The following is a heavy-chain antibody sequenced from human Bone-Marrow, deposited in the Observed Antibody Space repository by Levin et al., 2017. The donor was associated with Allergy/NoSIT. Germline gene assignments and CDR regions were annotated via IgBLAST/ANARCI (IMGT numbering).Heavy chain of an antibody. V-gene: IGHV3-33*01. J-gene: IGHJ4*02. CDR1: GFTFSTYG. CDR3: ARDSHVSSQLDY. CDR2: IWYDGARD. Sequence: GESLKISCAASGFTFSTYGMHWVRQAPGKGLEWVAYIWYDGARDYYGASMKGRFTISRDNSNNTLFLHMKNLRAEDTGVYFCARDSHVSSQLDYWGQGTLVTVSS. D-gene: IGHD6-13*01.